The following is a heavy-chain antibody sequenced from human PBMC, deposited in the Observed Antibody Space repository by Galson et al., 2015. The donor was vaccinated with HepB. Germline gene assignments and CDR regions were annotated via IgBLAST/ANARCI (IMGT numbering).Heavy chain of an antibody. V-gene: IGHV3-33*01. CDR1: GFTFSHYG. J-gene: IGHJ4*02. CDR3: ARRVAYYFDY. Sequence: SLRLSCAASGFTFSHYGMHWVRQAPGKGLEWVAIIRYDGSDKYYADSVKGRFTISRDNSKNTLYLQMNSLRAEDTAVYYCARRVAYYFDYWGQGTLVTVSS. CDR2: IRYDGSDK.